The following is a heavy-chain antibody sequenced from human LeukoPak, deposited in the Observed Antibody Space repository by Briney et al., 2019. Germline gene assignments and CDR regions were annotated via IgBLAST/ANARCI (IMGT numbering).Heavy chain of an antibody. D-gene: IGHD3-10*01. CDR3: ARDHMVRQPL. CDR2: IYHNGNT. V-gene: IGHV4-38-2*02. Sequence: SETLSLTCTVSTYSISSGYYWGWIRQPPGKGLEWIGNIYHNGNTYYNPSLKSRVTISVDTSKKQFSLKLRTATAADTAVYYCARDHMVRQPLWGQGTLVTVSS. CDR1: TYSISSGYY. J-gene: IGHJ4*02.